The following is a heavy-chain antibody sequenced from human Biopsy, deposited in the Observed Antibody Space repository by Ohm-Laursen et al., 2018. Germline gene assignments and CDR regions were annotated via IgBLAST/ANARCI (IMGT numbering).Heavy chain of an antibody. CDR3: ARNTGWYGDLYYFDY. D-gene: IGHD6-19*01. J-gene: IGHJ4*02. CDR1: GYSSTSYY. CDR2: INPSGSTT. V-gene: IGHV1-46*01. Sequence: GSSVKVSCKASGYSSTSYYMHWVQQAPGQGLEWMGMINPSGSTTSYPQIFQGRVTMTRDTSKSTVYMELSSLRSADTAVYFCARNTGWYGDLYYFDYWGQGTLVTVSS.